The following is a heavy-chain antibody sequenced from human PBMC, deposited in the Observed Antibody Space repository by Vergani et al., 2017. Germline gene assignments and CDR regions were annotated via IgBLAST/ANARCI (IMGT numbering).Heavy chain of an antibody. Sequence: QVQLQQWGAGLLKPSETLSLTCAVYGGSFSGYYWSWIRQPPGKGLEWIGEINHSGSTNYNPSLKSRVTISVDTSKNQLSLKLSSVTAADTAVYYCARFYYYYGMDVWGQGTTVTVSS. CDR3: ARFYYYYGMDV. V-gene: IGHV4-34*01. CDR2: INHSGST. CDR1: GGSFSGYY. J-gene: IGHJ6*02.